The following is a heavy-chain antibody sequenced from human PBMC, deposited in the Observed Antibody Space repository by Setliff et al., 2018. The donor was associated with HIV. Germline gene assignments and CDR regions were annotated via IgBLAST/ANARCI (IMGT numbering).Heavy chain of an antibody. CDR1: GGSISSGGYY. Sequence: PSETLSLTCTVSGGSISSGGYYWSWIRQPAGKGLEWIGRISASGTTNYNPSLKGRVTISVDTSKNQFSLKLSSVTATDTAVYYCARHNCGTTACYGVVVWGQGTMVTVSS. D-gene: IGHD2-2*01. J-gene: IGHJ3*01. CDR2: ISASGTT. V-gene: IGHV4-61*02. CDR3: ARHNCGTTACYGVVV.